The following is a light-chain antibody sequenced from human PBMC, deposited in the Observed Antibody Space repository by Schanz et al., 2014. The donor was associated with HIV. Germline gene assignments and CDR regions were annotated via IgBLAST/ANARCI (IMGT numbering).Light chain of an antibody. CDR2: DNT. Sequence: QSVLAQPPSVSGAPGQRVTISCTGSSSNIGADYDVHWYQLLPGTAPKLLIFDNTHRPSGVPARFSGSKSGNTASLTISGLQTDDEADYYCSSHTTSSTLVFGGGTKLTVL. CDR3: SSHTTSSTLV. V-gene: IGLV1-40*01. CDR1: SSNIGADYD. J-gene: IGLJ2*01.